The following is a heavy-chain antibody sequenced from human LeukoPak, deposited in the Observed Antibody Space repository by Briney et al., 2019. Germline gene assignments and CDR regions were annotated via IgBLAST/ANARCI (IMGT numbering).Heavy chain of an antibody. J-gene: IGHJ4*02. V-gene: IGHV3-74*01. CDR2: INSDGNIT. CDR1: GSTFSSYW. Sequence: PGGSLRLSCAASGSTFSSYWMHWVRQAPGKGLVWVSRINSDGNITTYADSVKGRFTISRDNAKNTLYLQMNSLRAEDTAAYYCVREYTSSSGRAFDYWGQGTLVTVSS. D-gene: IGHD6-6*01. CDR3: VREYTSSSGRAFDY.